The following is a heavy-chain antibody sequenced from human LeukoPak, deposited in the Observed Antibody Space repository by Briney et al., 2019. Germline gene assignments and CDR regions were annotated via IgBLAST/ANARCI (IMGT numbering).Heavy chain of an antibody. J-gene: IGHJ3*02. CDR2: FYYSGST. CDR1: SDSISSYY. Sequence: SETLSLTCTVSSDSISSYYWSWIRQSPEKGLDWIGYFYYSGSTNYNPSLKSRATISVDTSKNQFSLKLSSVTAADTAVYYCAREKGGYYDSSGYYLSAFDIWGQGTMVTVSS. V-gene: IGHV4-59*01. D-gene: IGHD3-22*01. CDR3: AREKGGYYDSSGYYLSAFDI.